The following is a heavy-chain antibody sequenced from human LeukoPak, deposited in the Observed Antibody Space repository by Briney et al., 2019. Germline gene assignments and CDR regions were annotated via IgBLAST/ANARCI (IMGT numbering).Heavy chain of an antibody. V-gene: IGHV4-38-2*01. J-gene: IGHJ4*02. CDR3: YLMGGYYFDY. Sequence: MSSETLSLTCAVSGYSISSGYYWGWIRQPPGKGLEWIGSIYHSGSTYYNPSLKSRVTISVDTSKNQFSLKLSSVTAADTAVYYCYLMGGYYFDYWGQGTLVTVSS. CDR2: IYHSGST. D-gene: IGHD3-22*01. CDR1: GYSISSGYY.